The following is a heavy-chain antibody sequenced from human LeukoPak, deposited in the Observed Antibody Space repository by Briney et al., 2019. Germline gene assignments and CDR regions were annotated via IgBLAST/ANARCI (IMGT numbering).Heavy chain of an antibody. J-gene: IGHJ4*02. CDR3: SRGSWMGPNDY. D-gene: IGHD2-2*03. Sequence: QTGGSLRLSCTASGFTFSTSAMHWVRQAPGKGLEYISAISDTGSSTYYAESVEGRFTTSRDNSKNTLYLQMGSLRPADMAMYYCSRGSWMGPNDYWGQGTLVTVSS. V-gene: IGHV3-64*02. CDR1: GFTFSTSA. CDR2: ISDTGSST.